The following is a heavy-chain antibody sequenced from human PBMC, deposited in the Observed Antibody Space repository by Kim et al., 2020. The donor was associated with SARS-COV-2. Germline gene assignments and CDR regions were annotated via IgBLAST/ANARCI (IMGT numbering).Heavy chain of an antibody. D-gene: IGHD3-9*01. Sequence: GSTYYADSVKGRFTISRDNSKNTLYLQMNSLRAEDTAVYYCAKGILSGWDYWGQGTLVTVSS. V-gene: IGHV3-23*01. CDR2: GST. CDR3: AKGILSGWDY. J-gene: IGHJ4*02.